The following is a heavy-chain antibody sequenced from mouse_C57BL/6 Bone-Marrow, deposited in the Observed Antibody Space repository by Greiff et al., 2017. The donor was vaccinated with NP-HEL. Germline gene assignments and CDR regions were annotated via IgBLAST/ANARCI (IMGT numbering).Heavy chain of an antibody. Sequence: EVKVVESGGGLVKPGGSLKLSCAASGFTFSSYAMSWVRQTPEKRLEWVATISDGGSYTYYPDNVKGRFTISRDNAKNNLYLQMSHLKSEDTAMYYCARDRDYYGSSYVSYYYAMDYWGQGTSVTVSS. CDR2: ISDGGSYT. CDR3: ARDRDYYGSSYVSYYYAMDY. V-gene: IGHV5-4*01. CDR1: GFTFSSYA. J-gene: IGHJ4*01. D-gene: IGHD1-1*01.